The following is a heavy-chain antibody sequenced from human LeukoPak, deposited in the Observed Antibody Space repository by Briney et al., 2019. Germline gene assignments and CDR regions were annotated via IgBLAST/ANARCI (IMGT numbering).Heavy chain of an antibody. J-gene: IGHJ4*02. Sequence: GASVKVSCKASGYTFTSYSMHWVRQAPGQGLESMGIINPRGGGTSYAQKFQGRVTMTRDTSTSTVYMELSSLRSEDTAVYYCARARSKVYQPLCSDYWGQGTLVTVSS. CDR3: ARARSKVYQPLCSDY. V-gene: IGHV1-46*01. CDR1: GYTFTSYS. CDR2: INPRGGGT. D-gene: IGHD2-2*01.